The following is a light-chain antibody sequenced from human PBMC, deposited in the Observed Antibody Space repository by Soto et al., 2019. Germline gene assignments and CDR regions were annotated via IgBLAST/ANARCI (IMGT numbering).Light chain of an antibody. Sequence: QLVLTQPPSASGTPGQTVSISCSGTSSNMRTNTVNWYQHFPGTAPKLIIYSNDQRPSGVPDRFSASKSGTSASLAINGLQSADEAVYYCAAWDDSLAWVFGGGTKVTVL. CDR3: AAWDDSLAWV. CDR2: SND. J-gene: IGLJ3*02. V-gene: IGLV1-44*01. CDR1: SSNMRTNT.